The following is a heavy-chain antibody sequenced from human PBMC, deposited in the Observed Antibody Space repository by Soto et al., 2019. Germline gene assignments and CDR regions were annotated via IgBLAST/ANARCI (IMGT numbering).Heavy chain of an antibody. D-gene: IGHD2-2*01. V-gene: IGHV5-51*01. CDR2: IYPGDSDT. CDR3: ARHKYCSSTSCYRSYGMDV. Sequence: PGESLKISCKGSGYSFTSYWIGWVRQMPGKGLEWMGIIYPGDSDTRYSPSFQGQVTISADNSISTAYLQWSSLKASDTAMYYCARHKYCSSTSCYRSYGMDVWGQGTTVTVSS. J-gene: IGHJ6*02. CDR1: GYSFTSYW.